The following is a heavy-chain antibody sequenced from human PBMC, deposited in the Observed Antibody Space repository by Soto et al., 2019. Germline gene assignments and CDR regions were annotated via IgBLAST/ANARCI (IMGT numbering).Heavy chain of an antibody. V-gene: IGHV1-69*13. J-gene: IGHJ4*02. CDR3: ANYDSSGYYFDY. CDR1: GGTFSSYA. Sequence: SVKVSCKASGGTFSSYAISWVRQAPGQGLEWMGGIIPIFGTANYAQKFQGRVTITADESTSTAYMELSSLRSEGTAVYYCANYDSSGYYFDYWGQGTLVTSPQ. D-gene: IGHD3-22*01. CDR2: IIPIFGTA.